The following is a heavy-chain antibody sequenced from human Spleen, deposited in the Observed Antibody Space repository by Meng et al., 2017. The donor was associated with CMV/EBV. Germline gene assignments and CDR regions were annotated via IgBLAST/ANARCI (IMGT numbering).Heavy chain of an antibody. CDR1: GYTLTELS. CDR3: AFGFWSGSRGVWFDH. J-gene: IGHJ5*02. Sequence: QGRRVQAGAEVKKRGASVKVYGKVSGYTLTELSREWVRQAPGKWLEWMGGFEPEDGETNYAQKFQGRVTMTEETTTDTAYMGLSSLRSEDTAVYYCAFGFWSGSRGVWFDHWGQGTLVTVSS. CDR2: FEPEDGET. D-gene: IGHD3-3*01. V-gene: IGHV1-24*01.